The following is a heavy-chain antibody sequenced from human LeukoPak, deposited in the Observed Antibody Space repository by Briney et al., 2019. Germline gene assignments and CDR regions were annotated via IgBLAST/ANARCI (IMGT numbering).Heavy chain of an antibody. CDR3: ARDCLPYYYYYMDV. CDR1: GFTFSSYS. Sequence: PGGSLRLSCAASGFTFSSYSMNWVRQAPGKGPEWVSYISSSSSTIYYADSVKGRFTISRDNAKNSLYLQMNSLRAEGTAVYYCARDCLPYYYYYMDVWGKGTTVTVSS. J-gene: IGHJ6*03. V-gene: IGHV3-48*01. CDR2: ISSSSSTI.